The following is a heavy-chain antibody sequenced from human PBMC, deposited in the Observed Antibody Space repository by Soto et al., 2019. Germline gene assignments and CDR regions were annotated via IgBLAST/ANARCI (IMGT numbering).Heavy chain of an antibody. CDR3: ATDYKQYYHDSSGYLDY. V-gene: IGHV1-2*02. J-gene: IGHJ4*02. CDR2: INTNTGDT. Sequence: SVKVSCKASGYTFTGNYIHWVRQAPGQGLEWMGWINTNTGDTRYAQKFQGRVTVTRDTSISTAYMDLGGLRSDDTAVYFCATDYKQYYHDSSGYLDYWGQGTLVTVSS. CDR1: GYTFTGNY. D-gene: IGHD3-22*01.